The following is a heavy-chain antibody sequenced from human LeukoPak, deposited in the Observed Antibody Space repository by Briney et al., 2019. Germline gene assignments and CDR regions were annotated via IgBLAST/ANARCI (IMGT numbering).Heavy chain of an antibody. CDR2: IAHDGNNK. V-gene: IGHV3-30*01. J-gene: IGHJ4*02. CDR1: GFTFSNHA. Sequence: GRSLTLSCAASGFTFSNHAMHWVRQAPGKGLEWVTVIAHDGNNKYYADSVKGRFTISRDNSKNTLYLQMNSLRTEDTAVFYCARAPDSSGYYAPLDHWGQGTLVTVSS. D-gene: IGHD3-22*01. CDR3: ARAPDSSGYYAPLDH.